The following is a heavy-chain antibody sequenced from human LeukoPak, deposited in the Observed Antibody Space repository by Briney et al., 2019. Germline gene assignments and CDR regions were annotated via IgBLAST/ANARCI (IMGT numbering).Heavy chain of an antibody. J-gene: IGHJ4*02. V-gene: IGHV1-2*02. CDR1: GYTFTGYY. CDR2: INPNSGGT. Sequence: ASVKVSCKASGYTFTGYYMHWVRQAPGQGLEWMGWINPNSGGTNYAQKFQGRVTMTRDTSISTAYMELSRLRSDDTAVYYCARVESRIQLWLLSYWGQGNLVTVSS. D-gene: IGHD5-18*01. CDR3: ARVESRIQLWLLSY.